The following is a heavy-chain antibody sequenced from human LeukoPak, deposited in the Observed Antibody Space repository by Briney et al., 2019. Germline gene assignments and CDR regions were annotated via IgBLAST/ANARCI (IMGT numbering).Heavy chain of an antibody. CDR3: AGEDNSSGYRPFDI. CDR2: INPNNGGT. Sequence: ASVKVSCKASGYTFSGYYIHWVRQAPGQGLEWMGRINPNNGGTNYAQKFQGRVTMTRDMSMSTAYMELSRLRSDDTAVYYCAGEDNSSGYRPFDIWGQGTMVAVPS. D-gene: IGHD3-22*01. J-gene: IGHJ3*02. V-gene: IGHV1-2*06. CDR1: GYTFSGYY.